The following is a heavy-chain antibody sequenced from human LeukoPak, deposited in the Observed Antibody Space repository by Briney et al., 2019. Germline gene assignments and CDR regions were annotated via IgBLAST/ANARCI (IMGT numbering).Heavy chain of an antibody. CDR2: IYTSGST. CDR1: GGSISSYY. V-gene: IGHV4-4*07. CDR3: ARDQTYYDSSGYSLYAFDI. Sequence: TSETLSLTCTVSGGSISSYYWSWIRQPAGKGLEWIARIYTSGSTNYNPSLKSRVTMSVDTSKNQFSLKLSSVTAADTAVYYCARDQTYYDSSGYSLYAFDIWGQGTVVTVSS. D-gene: IGHD3-22*01. J-gene: IGHJ3*02.